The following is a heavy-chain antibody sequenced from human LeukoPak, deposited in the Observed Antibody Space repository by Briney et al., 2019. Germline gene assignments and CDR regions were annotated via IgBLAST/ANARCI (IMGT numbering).Heavy chain of an antibody. Sequence: GGSLRLSCAASGFTFNTYSMNWVRQAPGKGLECVSYISITSSPIYYADSVKGRFTISRDNARNSLHLQMNSLRDEDTAVYYCARDGSNSGPDFDYWGQGILVTVSS. D-gene: IGHD2/OR15-2a*01. CDR2: ISITSSPI. CDR3: ARDGSNSGPDFDY. CDR1: GFTFNTYS. V-gene: IGHV3-48*02. J-gene: IGHJ4*02.